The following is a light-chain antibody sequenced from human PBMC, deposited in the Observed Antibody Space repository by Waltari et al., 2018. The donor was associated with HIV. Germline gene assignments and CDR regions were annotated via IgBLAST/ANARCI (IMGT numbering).Light chain of an antibody. J-gene: IGKJ5*01. CDR1: QSLLRSDGNTY. CDR3: MQATQLIT. CDR2: RIS. V-gene: IGKV2-24*01. Sequence: DIVLTQTALSSPITLGQPASISCRSSQSLLRSDGNTYLNWVQRRPGQPPRLLIYRISNRLPGVPDRFSGSGAGTDFTLKISSVEPEDVGIYYCMQATQLITFGQGTRLEIK.